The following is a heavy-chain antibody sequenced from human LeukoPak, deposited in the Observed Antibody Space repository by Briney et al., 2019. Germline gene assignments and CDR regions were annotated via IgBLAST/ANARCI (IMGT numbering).Heavy chain of an antibody. CDR2: IYYSGST. V-gene: IGHV4-59*01. CDR3: ARGRDGYNSPWDY. CDR1: GGSFSTFY. Sequence: SETLSLTCTVSGGSFSTFYWSWIRQPPGKGLEWFGYIYYSGSTNYSPSLKSRVTISVDTSKNQFSLKLSSVTAADTAVYYCARGRDGYNSPWDYWGQGTLVTVSS. J-gene: IGHJ4*02. D-gene: IGHD5-24*01.